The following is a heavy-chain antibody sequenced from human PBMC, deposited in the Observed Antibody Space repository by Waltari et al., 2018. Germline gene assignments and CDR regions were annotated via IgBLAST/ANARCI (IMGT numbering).Heavy chain of an antibody. D-gene: IGHD3-22*01. Sequence: EVQLVESGGGLVKPGGSLRLSCAASGFTFSSYSMNWVRQAPGKGLEWVSSISSSSYIYYADSVKGLCTISRDNAKNSLYLQMNSLRAEDTAVYYCARDAYYDGSGYPFDYWGQGTLVTVSS. V-gene: IGHV3-21*01. CDR2: ISSSSYI. CDR1: GFTFSSYS. CDR3: ARDAYYDGSGYPFDY. J-gene: IGHJ4*02.